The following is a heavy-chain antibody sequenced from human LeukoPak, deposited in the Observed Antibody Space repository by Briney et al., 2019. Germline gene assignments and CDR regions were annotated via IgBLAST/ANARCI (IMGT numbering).Heavy chain of an antibody. CDR2: ISVSTSTI. V-gene: IGHV3-48*02. Sequence: GGSLRLSCAASGFTFSSNSMNWVRQAPGKGLEWVSYISVSTSTIYYADSVKGRFTISRDNAKNSLYLQMNSLRDEDTAVYYCARVVYGGNLYYYYGMDVWGQGTTVTVSS. CDR3: ARVVYGGNLYYYYGMDV. D-gene: IGHD4-23*01. J-gene: IGHJ6*02. CDR1: GFTFSSNS.